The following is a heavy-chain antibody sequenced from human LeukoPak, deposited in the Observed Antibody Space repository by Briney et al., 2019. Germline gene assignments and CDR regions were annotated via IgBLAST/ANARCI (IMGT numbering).Heavy chain of an antibody. CDR3: ARGPNSNWSGLDF. CDR2: ISPTGSTT. J-gene: IGHJ4*02. D-gene: IGHD6-6*01. Sequence: GGPLRLSCTASGFSFSGHWMHWARQLPGKGLVWVSRISPTGSTTSYADSVKGRFTVSRDNAKNTLYLQVNNLRAEDTAVYYCARGPNSNWSGLDFWGQGTLLTASS. V-gene: IGHV3-74*01. CDR1: GFSFSGHW.